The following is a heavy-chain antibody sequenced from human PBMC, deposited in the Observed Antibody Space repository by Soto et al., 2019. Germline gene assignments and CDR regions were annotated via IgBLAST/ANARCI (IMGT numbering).Heavy chain of an antibody. Sequence: QVQLVQSGAEVKKPGASVKVSCKASGYTFTSYAMHWVRQAPGQRLEWMGWINAGNGNTKYSQKFQGRVTITRDTSASTAYRELSSLRSEDTAVYYCAREGLEWSSDYNWFDPWGQGTLVTVSS. CDR2: INAGNGNT. J-gene: IGHJ5*02. V-gene: IGHV1-3*01. CDR3: AREGLEWSSDYNWFDP. CDR1: GYTFTSYA. D-gene: IGHD6-19*01.